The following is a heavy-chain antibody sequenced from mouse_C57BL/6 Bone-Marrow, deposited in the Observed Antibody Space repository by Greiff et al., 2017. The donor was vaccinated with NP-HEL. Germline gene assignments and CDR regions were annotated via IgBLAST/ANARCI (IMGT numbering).Heavy chain of an antibody. J-gene: IGHJ4*01. D-gene: IGHD2-4*01. CDR3: ARSIYYDYADDPFYAMDY. V-gene: IGHV7-3*01. CDR2: IRNKANGYTT. Sequence: EVKLMESGGGLVQPGGSLSLSCAASGFTFTDYYMSWVRQPPGKALEWLAFIRNKANGYTTEYSASVKGRFTISRDSSQSILYLQMNALRAEDSATYYCARSIYYDYADDPFYAMDYWGQGTSVTVSS. CDR1: GFTFTDYY.